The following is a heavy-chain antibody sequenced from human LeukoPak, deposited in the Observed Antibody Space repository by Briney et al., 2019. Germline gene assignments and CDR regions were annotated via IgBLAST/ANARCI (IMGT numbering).Heavy chain of an antibody. J-gene: IGHJ4*02. D-gene: IGHD3-16*02. CDR1: GFTFSDYC. Sequence: KSGGSLRLSCAASGFTFSDYCMSWIRQAPGKGLEWVSYISSSSSYTNYADSVKGRFTISRDNAKNSLYLQMNSLRAEDTAVYYCARGEGSYPPDYWGQGTLVTVSS. V-gene: IGHV3-11*05. CDR2: ISSSSSYT. CDR3: ARGEGSYPPDY.